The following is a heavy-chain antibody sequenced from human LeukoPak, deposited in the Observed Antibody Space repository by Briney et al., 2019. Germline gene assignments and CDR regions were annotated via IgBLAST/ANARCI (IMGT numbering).Heavy chain of an antibody. CDR2: IYPGDSDT. CDR1: GYSFPSYW. V-gene: IGHV5-51*01. Sequence: GGAPETYRNGPGYSFPSYWIGLVRQMPGQGVEAVVIIYPGDSDTRYSPSFQGQVTISADKSISTAYLQWSSLKASDTAMYYCARAYYGGNSGFDYWGQGTLVTVSS. D-gene: IGHD4-23*01. J-gene: IGHJ4*02. CDR3: ARAYYGGNSGFDY.